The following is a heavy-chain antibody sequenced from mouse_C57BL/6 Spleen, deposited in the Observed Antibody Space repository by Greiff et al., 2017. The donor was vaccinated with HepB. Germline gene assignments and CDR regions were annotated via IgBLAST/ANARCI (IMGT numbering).Heavy chain of an antibody. CDR2: IWSGGST. CDR3: ARNSHYYGSSYPRYFDV. V-gene: IGHV2-2*01. CDR1: GFSLTSYG. D-gene: IGHD1-1*01. J-gene: IGHJ1*03. Sequence: QVQLKESGPGLVQPSQSLSITCTVSGFSLTSYGVHWVRQSPGKGLEWLGVIWSGGSTDYNAAFISRLSISKDNSKSQVFFKMNSLQADDTAIYYCARNSHYYGSSYPRYFDVWGTGTTVTVSS.